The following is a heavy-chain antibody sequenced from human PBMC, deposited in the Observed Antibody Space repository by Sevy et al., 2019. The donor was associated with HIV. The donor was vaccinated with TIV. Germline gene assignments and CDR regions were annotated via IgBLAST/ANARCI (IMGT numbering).Heavy chain of an antibody. CDR2: LSFGCGKI. Sequence: GGSLRLSCAASGFAFYEYSMSWIRQAPGKGLEWVATLSFGCGKINYADSVRGRFTISSVKSKNSFYPQMDNFRVEDTALYYCAREGCSRPHDYWGQGTRVTVSS. V-gene: IGHV3-23*01. J-gene: IGHJ4*02. D-gene: IGHD2-8*01. CDR3: AREGCSRPHDY. CDR1: GFAFYEYS.